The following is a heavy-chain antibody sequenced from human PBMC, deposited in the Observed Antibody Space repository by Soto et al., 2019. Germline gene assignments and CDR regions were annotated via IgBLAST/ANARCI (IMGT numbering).Heavy chain of an antibody. V-gene: IGHV3-30-3*01. CDR2: ISYDGSNK. D-gene: IGHD3-22*01. J-gene: IGHJ4*02. Sequence: QVQLVESGGGVVQPGRSLRLSCAASGFTFSSYAMHWVRQAPGKGLEWVAVISYDGSNKYYADSVKGRFTISRDNSKNXPYLQMNSLRAEDTAVYYCARDRGAYDSSGYCPLYYWGQGTLVTVSS. CDR1: GFTFSSYA. CDR3: ARDRGAYDSSGYCPLYY.